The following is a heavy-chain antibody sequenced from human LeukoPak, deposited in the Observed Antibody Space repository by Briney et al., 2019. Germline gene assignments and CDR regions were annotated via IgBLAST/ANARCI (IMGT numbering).Heavy chain of an antibody. CDR3: ARDHRYAFDN. Sequence: HPWGSLRLSCAASGFTFSSYWMSWVRQAPGKGLEWISYIGISSGNTKYADSVKGRFTIPRDKARNSLYLQMNSLRVEDTAVYYCARDHRYAFDNWGHGTLVTVS. V-gene: IGHV3-48*01. CDR1: GFTFSSYW. CDR2: IGISSGNT. J-gene: IGHJ4*01. D-gene: IGHD5-12*01.